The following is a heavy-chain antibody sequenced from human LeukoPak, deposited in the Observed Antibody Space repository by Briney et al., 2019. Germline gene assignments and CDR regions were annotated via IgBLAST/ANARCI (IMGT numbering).Heavy chain of an antibody. CDR1: GYTFTGYY. J-gene: IGHJ4*02. CDR2: INPNSGGT. Sequence: GASVKVSCKASGYTFTGYYMHWVRQAPGQGLEWMGWINPNSGGTNYAQKFQGRVTMTRDTSISTAYMELSRLRSEDTAVYYCARPYYYDSSGYYLDYWGQGTLVTVSS. D-gene: IGHD3-22*01. V-gene: IGHV1-2*02. CDR3: ARPYYYDSSGYYLDY.